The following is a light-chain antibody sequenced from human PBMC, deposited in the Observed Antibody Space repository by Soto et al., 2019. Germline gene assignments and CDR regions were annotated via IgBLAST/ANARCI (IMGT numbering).Light chain of an antibody. CDR1: QSVSSN. CDR2: GAS. J-gene: IGKJ1*01. CDR3: QQYNNWLGT. V-gene: IGKV3-15*01. Sequence: EIVMTQSPATLSVSPGERATLSCRASQSVSSNLAWYQQKPGQAPRLLIYGASTRATGIPARFSGSGSGTDFTLTISGLQSEDFAVYYCQQYNNWLGTFGQGTKVEIK.